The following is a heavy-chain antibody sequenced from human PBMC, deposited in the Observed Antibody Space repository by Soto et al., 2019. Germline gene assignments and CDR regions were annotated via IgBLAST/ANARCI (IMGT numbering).Heavy chain of an antibody. D-gene: IGHD6-13*01. V-gene: IGHV4-59*01. J-gene: IGHJ4*02. CDR3: ARTDYGYSSSWSRSYYFDY. CDR2: IYYSGST. CDR1: GGSISSYY. Sequence: SETLSLTCTVSGGSISSYYWSWIRQPPGKGLEWIGYIYYSGSTNYNPSLKSRVTISVDTSKSQFSLKLSSVTAADTAVYYCARTDYGYSSSWSRSYYFDYWGQGTLVTVSS.